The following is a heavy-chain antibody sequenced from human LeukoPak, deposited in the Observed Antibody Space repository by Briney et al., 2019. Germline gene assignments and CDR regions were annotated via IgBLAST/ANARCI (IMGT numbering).Heavy chain of an antibody. D-gene: IGHD6-13*01. V-gene: IGHV3-30*02. Sequence: PGGSLRLSCAASGFTFSNYGMHWVRQAPGKGLEWVALIWYDGSNKYYADSVKGRFTISRDNYKNTLYLQMNSLRAEDTAVYYCARGLMMAVAGGGEFHYWGQGTLVTVSS. CDR2: IWYDGSNK. CDR3: ARGLMMAVAGGGEFHY. CDR1: GFTFSNYG. J-gene: IGHJ4*02.